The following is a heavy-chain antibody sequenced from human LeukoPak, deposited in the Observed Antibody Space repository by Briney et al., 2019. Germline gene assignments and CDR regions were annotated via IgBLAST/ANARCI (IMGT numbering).Heavy chain of an antibody. CDR2: IYYSGST. D-gene: IGHD3-22*01. J-gene: IGHJ4*02. Sequence: SETLSLTCTVSGGSISSGDYCWSWIRQPPGKGLEWIVYIYYSGSTYYNPSLKSRVTISVDTSKNQFSLKLSSVTAADTAVYYCARETQDSSGYYYPNYYFDYWGQGTLVTVSS. CDR3: ARETQDSSGYYYPNYYFDY. V-gene: IGHV4-30-4*01. CDR1: GGSISSGDYC.